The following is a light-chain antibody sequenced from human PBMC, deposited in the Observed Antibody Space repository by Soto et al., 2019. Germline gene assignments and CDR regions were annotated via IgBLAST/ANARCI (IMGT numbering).Light chain of an antibody. CDR3: YSYTSSSTYV. V-gene: IGLV2-14*01. J-gene: IGLJ1*01. Sequence: QSALTQPASVSGSPGQSITISCTGTSSDVGGYNSVSWYQQPPDKAPKLMIYDVTNRPLGVSNRFSGSKSGNTASLTISGLQAEDEGDYYCYSYTSSSTYVFGTGTQLTVL. CDR1: SSDVGGYNS. CDR2: DVT.